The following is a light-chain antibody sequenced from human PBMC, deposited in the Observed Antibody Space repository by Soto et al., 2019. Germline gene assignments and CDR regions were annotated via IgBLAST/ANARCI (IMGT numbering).Light chain of an antibody. V-gene: IGLV2-11*01. CDR2: AVN. CDR3: CSYAGSYTWV. J-gene: IGLJ3*02. Sequence: QSVLTQPRSVSGSPGQSVTISCTGTSSDVGDYNYVSWYQQHQGKAPKLLIYAVNMRPSGVPDRFSGSKSGNTASLTISGLQAEDEADYSCCSYAGSYTWVFGGGTKLTVL. CDR1: SSDVGDYNY.